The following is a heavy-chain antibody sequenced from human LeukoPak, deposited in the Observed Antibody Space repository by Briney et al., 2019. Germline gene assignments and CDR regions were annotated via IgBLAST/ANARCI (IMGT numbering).Heavy chain of an antibody. J-gene: IGHJ4*02. V-gene: IGHV3-30*03. CDR2: ISYDGSNK. CDR1: GFTFSSYG. CDR3: APTEATKVY. Sequence: GRSLRLSCAASGFTFSSYGMHWVRQAPGKGLEWVAVISYDGSNKYYADSVKGRFTISRDNSKNTLYLQMNSLRAEDTAVYYCAPTEATKVYWGQGTLVTVSS. D-gene: IGHD5-24*01.